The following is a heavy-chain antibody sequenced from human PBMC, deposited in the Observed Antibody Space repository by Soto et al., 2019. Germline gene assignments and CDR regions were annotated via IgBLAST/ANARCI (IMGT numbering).Heavy chain of an antibody. CDR2: LIPIFGTA. V-gene: IGHV1-69*12. D-gene: IGHD3-10*01. CDR1: GGTFSSYA. CDR3: ARWIAGGEYFDY. Sequence: QVQLVQSGAEVKKPGSSVKVSCKASGGTFSSYAISWVRQAPGQGHEWMGGLIPIFGTANYAQKFQGRVTITADESTSTAYMALSSLRSEDTAVYYCARWIAGGEYFDYWGQGTLVTVSS. J-gene: IGHJ4*02.